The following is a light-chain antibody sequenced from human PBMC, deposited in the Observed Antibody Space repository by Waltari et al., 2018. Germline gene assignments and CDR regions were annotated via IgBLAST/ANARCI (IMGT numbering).Light chain of an antibody. CDR1: SSNIGAGYD. J-gene: IGLJ3*02. CDR3: QSYDTRLGAWV. CDR2: GNT. Sequence: QSVLTQPPSVSGDPGQRVTNPCTGSSSNIGAGYDVHWYQHLPGTAPKLLIYGNTNRPSGVPDQFSGSKSGTSASLVITGLQAEDEANYYCQSYDTRLGAWVFGGGTKLTVL. V-gene: IGLV1-40*01.